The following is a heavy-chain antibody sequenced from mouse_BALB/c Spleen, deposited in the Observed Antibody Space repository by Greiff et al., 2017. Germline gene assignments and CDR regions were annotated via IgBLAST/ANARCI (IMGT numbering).Heavy chain of an antibody. CDR1: GYTFTDYA. V-gene: IGHV1S137*01. J-gene: IGHJ4*01. Sequence: VQLQQSGAELVRPGVSVKISCKGSGYTFTDYAMHWVKQSHAKSLEWIGVISTYYGDASYNQKFKGKATMTVDKSSSTAYMELARLTSEDSAIYYCTRDYYGSSYDYAMDYGGQGTSVTGSS. CDR3: TRDYYGSSYDYAMDY. D-gene: IGHD1-1*01. CDR2: ISTYYGDA.